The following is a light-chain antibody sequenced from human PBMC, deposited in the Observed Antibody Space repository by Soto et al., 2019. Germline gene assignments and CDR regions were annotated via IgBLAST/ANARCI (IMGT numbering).Light chain of an antibody. V-gene: IGKV3-15*01. J-gene: IGKJ1*01. CDR2: GAS. CDR1: QSVSSN. CDR3: QQYNNWPRT. Sequence: IVMTQSSATLSVPPGERATLSCRASQSVSSNLAWYQQKPGQAPRLLIYGASTRATGIPARFSGSGSGTEFTLTISSLQSEDFAVYYCQQYNNWPRTFGQGTKVDIK.